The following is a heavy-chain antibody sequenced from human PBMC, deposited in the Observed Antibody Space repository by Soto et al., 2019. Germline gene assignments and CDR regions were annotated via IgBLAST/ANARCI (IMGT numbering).Heavy chain of an antibody. CDR1: GFTFSSYA. J-gene: IGHJ4*02. CDR2: ISGSGGST. CDR3: ANDRRRSGGNSKDY. Sequence: EVQLLESGGGLVQPGGSLRLSCAASGFTFSSYAMSWVRQAPGKGLEWVSAISGSGGSTYYADSVKGRFTISRDNSKHTLYLKMNSLRAEDTAVYYCANDRRRSGGNSKDYWGQGTLVTVSS. V-gene: IGHV3-23*01. D-gene: IGHD2-21*02.